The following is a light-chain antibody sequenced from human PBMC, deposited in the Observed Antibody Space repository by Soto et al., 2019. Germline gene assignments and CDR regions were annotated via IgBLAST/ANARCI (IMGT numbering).Light chain of an antibody. V-gene: IGKV3-20*01. CDR1: QSVSSSY. Sequence: EIVLTQSPGTLSLSPGERATLSCRASQSVSSSYLAWYQQKPCQAPRLLIYGASSRATGIPDRFSGSGSGTDFTLTISRLEPEDFAVYYCQQYGSSPPITFGQGTRLDIK. CDR3: QQYGSSPPIT. CDR2: GAS. J-gene: IGKJ5*01.